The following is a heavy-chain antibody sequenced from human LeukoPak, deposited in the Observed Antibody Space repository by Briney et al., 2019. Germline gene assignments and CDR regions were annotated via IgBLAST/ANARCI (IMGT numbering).Heavy chain of an antibody. D-gene: IGHD4-23*01. CDR2: INHSGST. Sequence: PSETLSLTCAVYGGSFSGYYWSWIRQPPGKGLEWIGEINHSGSTNYNPSLKSRVTISVDTSKNQFSLKLSSVTAADTAVYYCARDEPDYGGLSDAFDIWGQGTMVTVPS. CDR3: ARDEPDYGGLSDAFDI. CDR1: GGSFSGYY. V-gene: IGHV4-34*01. J-gene: IGHJ3*02.